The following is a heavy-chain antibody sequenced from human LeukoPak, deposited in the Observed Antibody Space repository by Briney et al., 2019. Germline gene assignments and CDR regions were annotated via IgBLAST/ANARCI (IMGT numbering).Heavy chain of an antibody. V-gene: IGHV4-34*01. J-gene: IGHJ4*02. D-gene: IGHD3-10*01. Sequence: KPSETLSLTCAVYGGSFSGYYWSWIRQPPGKGLEWIGEINHSGSTNYNPSLKSRVTISADTSKNQFSLKLSSVTAADTAVYYCARARRMVWFGELSPFDYWGQGTLVTVSS. CDR1: GGSFSGYY. CDR2: INHSGST. CDR3: ARARRMVWFGELSPFDY.